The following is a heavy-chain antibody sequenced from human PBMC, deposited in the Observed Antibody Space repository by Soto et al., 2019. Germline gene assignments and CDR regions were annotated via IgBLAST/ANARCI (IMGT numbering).Heavy chain of an antibody. CDR1: GFTFSSFG. CDR3: ARDASYYSLWSGYYPSRNGMDV. CDR2: IWYDGSKK. J-gene: IGHJ6*02. Sequence: QVQVVESGGGVVQPGRSLRLSCAASGFTFSSFGMHWVRQAPGKGLEWVSLIWYDGSKKSYGDSVKGRFTISRANSRKTVYLQMNSLRADDTAVYYCARDASYYSLWSGYYPSRNGMDVWGQGTTVPVYS. V-gene: IGHV3-33*01. D-gene: IGHD3-3*01.